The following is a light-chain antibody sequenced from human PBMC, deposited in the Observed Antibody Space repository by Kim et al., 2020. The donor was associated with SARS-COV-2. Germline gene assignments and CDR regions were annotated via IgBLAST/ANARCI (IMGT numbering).Light chain of an antibody. CDR3: QQYSGSPLYT. Sequence: EIVLTQSPGPLSLSPGERATLSCRASQTINSNNLAWYQHKLGQAPRLLMYGTSSRATGIPDRFSGSGSGTDFTLTISRLEPEDLGIYYCQQYSGSPLYTFGQGTKLEI. CDR1: QTINSNN. V-gene: IGKV3-20*01. CDR2: GTS. J-gene: IGKJ2*01.